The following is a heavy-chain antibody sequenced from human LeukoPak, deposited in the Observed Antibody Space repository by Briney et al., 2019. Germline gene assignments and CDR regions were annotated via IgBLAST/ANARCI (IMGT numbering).Heavy chain of an antibody. J-gene: IGHJ2*01. Sequence: GGSLRLSCAASGFTFSSDAMSWVRQAPGKGLGWVSGISGAGGSTYYADSVKGRFTISRDNAKNSLYLQMNSLRAEDTAVYYCARDEYWGRGTLVTVSS. CDR2: ISGAGGST. V-gene: IGHV3-23*01. D-gene: IGHD6-6*01. CDR3: ARDEY. CDR1: GFTFSSDA.